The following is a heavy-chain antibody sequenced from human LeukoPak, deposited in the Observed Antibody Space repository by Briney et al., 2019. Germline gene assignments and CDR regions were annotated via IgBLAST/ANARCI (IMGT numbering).Heavy chain of an antibody. V-gene: IGHV3-21*06. CDR2: ITSRSSYI. Sequence: EGSLRLSCTASGFALSVYAMSWVRQAPGKGLEWVSSITSRSSYIYYADSVKGRFTISRDNAKNTLYLQMNSLRAEDTALYYCARAPGGTMVLAYWGQGTLVTVSS. CDR3: ARAPGGTMVLAY. CDR1: GFALSVYA. D-gene: IGHD2-8*01. J-gene: IGHJ4*02.